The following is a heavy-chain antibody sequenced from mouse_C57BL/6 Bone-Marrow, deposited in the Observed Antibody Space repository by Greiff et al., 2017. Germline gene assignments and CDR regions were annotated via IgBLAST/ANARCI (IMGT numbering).Heavy chain of an antibody. CDR2: ISSGGDYI. J-gene: IGHJ3*01. CDR3: TRGPTGTAWFAY. CDR1: GFTFSSYA. Sequence: EVQVVESGEGLVKPGGSLKLSCAASGFTFSSYAMSWVRQTPEKRLEWVAYISSGGDYIYYADTVKGRFTISRDNARNTLYLQMSSLKSEDTAMYYCTRGPTGTAWFAYWGQGTLVTVSA. V-gene: IGHV5-9-1*02. D-gene: IGHD4-1*02.